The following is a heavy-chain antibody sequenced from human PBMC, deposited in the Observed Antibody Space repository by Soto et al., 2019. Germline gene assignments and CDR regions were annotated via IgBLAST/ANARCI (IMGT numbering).Heavy chain of an antibody. V-gene: IGHV4-30-4*01. CDR3: ARGPLDSSGYYFRN. CDR2: IYYSGSI. Sequence: PSETLSLTCTVFGGSISSGDNYWSWIRQPPGKGLEWIAYIYYSGSIYYNPSLKSRVTISVDTSKNQFSLKLSSVTAADTAVYYCARGPLDSSGYYFRNWGQGTPVNVSS. D-gene: IGHD3-22*01. CDR1: GGSISSGDNY. J-gene: IGHJ4*02.